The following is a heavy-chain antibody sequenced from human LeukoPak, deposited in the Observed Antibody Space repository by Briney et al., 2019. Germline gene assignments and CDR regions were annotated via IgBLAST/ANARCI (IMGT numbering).Heavy chain of an antibody. V-gene: IGHV4-4*07. J-gene: IGHJ6*03. D-gene: IGHD3-3*01. Sequence: SETLSLTCTVSGGSISSYCWSWIRQPAGKGLEWIGRIYTSGSTNYNPSLKSRVTMSVDTSKKQFSLKLSSVTAADTAVYYCARAVTIFGVVHMDVWGKGTTVTVSS. CDR2: IYTSGST. CDR3: ARAVTIFGVVHMDV. CDR1: GGSISSYC.